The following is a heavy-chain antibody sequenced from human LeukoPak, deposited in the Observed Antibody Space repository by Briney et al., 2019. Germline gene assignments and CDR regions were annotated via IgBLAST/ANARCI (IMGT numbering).Heavy chain of an antibody. CDR2: ISSSGSPI. CDR3: ARDKRLSGSSTDDAFDI. CDR1: GFTFSSYE. V-gene: IGHV3-48*03. Sequence: GGSLRLSCTASGFTFSSYEMNWVRQAPGKGLEWVSYISSSGSPIYYADSVKGRFTISRDNAKNSLFLQMSSLRAEDTAVYYCARDKRLSGSSTDDAFDIWGQGTVVTVSS. J-gene: IGHJ3*02. D-gene: IGHD1-26*01.